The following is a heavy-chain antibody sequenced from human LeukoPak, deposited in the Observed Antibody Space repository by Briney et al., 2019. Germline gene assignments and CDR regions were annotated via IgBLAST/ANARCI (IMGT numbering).Heavy chain of an antibody. D-gene: IGHD4-17*01. CDR3: ARADGDYEYAFDI. CDR2: MNPNSGNT. J-gene: IGHJ3*02. Sequence: ASVKVSCKASGYTFTSYDINWVRQATGQGLEWMGWMNPNSGNTGYVQKFQGRVTMTTNTSLSTAYMELSSLRSEDTAVYYCARADGDYEYAFDIWGQGTMVTVSS. CDR1: GYTFTSYD. V-gene: IGHV1-8*01.